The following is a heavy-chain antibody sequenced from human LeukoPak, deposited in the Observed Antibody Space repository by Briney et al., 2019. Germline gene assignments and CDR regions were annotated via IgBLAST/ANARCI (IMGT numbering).Heavy chain of an antibody. CDR1: GGSISSGSYY. Sequence: SQTLSLTCTVSGGSISSGSYYWSWIRQPAGKGLEWIGRIYTSGSTNYNPSLKSRVTMSVDTSKNQFSLKLSSVTAADTAVYYCAREEDTATELWGQGTLVTVSS. V-gene: IGHV4-61*02. CDR2: IYTSGST. CDR3: AREEDTATEL. D-gene: IGHD5-18*01. J-gene: IGHJ4*02.